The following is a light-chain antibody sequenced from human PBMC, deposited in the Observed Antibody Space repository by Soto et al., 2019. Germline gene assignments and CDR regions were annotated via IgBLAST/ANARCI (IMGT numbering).Light chain of an antibody. V-gene: IGKV3D-20*02. CDR3: QQRNKWPPVT. Sequence: EIVLTQSPGTVSLSPGERATLSCRASQSVYNNYIAWYQQSPGQAPRVLIYGASTRATGTPDRFSGSGSGTDFTLTISSLEPEDFAVYYCQQRNKWPPVTFGGGTKVDIK. CDR2: GAS. CDR1: QSVYNNY. J-gene: IGKJ4*01.